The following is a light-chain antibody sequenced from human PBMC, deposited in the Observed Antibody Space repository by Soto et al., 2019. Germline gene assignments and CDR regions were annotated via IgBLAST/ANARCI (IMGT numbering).Light chain of an antibody. CDR1: QSVSTY. Sequence: ETVLTQSPAILSLSPGERATLSCRASQSVSTYLAWYQQKPGQAPRLLIYDASNRATGIPARFIGSGSGTDFTLTIGGLQPEDVATYYCQKYDSALGTFGQGTKVEIK. V-gene: IGKV3-11*01. J-gene: IGKJ1*01. CDR2: DAS. CDR3: QKYDSALGT.